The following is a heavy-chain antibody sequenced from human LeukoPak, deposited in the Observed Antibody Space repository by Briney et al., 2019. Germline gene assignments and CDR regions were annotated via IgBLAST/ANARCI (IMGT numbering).Heavy chain of an antibody. CDR3: AREFSGYSYAFDI. V-gene: IGHV1-18*01. J-gene: IGHJ3*02. CDR2: ICAYNGNT. D-gene: IGHD5-18*01. Sequence: GASVNVSCKASGYTFTSYGISWVRQAPGQGLEWVGWICAYNGNTNYAQKLQGRVTMTTNTSTSTAYMELRSLRSDDAAVYYCAREFSGYSYAFDIWGQGKMVTVSS. CDR1: GYTFTSYG.